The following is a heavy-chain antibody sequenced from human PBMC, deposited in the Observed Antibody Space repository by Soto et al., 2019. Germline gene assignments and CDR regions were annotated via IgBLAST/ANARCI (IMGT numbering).Heavy chain of an antibody. J-gene: IGHJ4*02. V-gene: IGHV4-4*02. CDR3: ARNVRYYIDY. CDR1: GGSISSGNW. Sequence: PSETLSLTFAVSGGSISSGNWWSWVRQSPGKELEWIGEIYHSGITNYNPSLKSRVTISVDNSENQLSLSLNSVTAADTAVYYCARNVRYYIDYWGQGTLVTVSS. CDR2: IYHSGIT.